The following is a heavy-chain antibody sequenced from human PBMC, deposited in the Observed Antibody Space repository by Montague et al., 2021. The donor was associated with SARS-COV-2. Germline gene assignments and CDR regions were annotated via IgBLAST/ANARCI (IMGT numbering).Heavy chain of an antibody. CDR2: INHSGST. Sequence: SETLSLTCAVYGGSFSGYYWSWIRQPPVKGLEWIGEINHSGSTNYNPSLKSRVTISVDTSKNQFSLKLSSVTAADTAVYYCARANGYYFDYWGQGTLVTVSS. CDR3: ARANGYYFDY. D-gene: IGHD2-8*01. J-gene: IGHJ4*02. V-gene: IGHV4-34*01. CDR1: GGSFSGYY.